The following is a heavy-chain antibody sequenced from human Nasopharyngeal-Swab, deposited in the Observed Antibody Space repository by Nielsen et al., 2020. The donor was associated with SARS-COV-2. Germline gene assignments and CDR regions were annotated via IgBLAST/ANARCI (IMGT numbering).Heavy chain of an antibody. CDR1: GLTFSGHW. CDR3: ASCPADTNYYAVFDY. J-gene: IGHJ4*02. CDR2: IKPDGSEK. D-gene: IGHD3-22*01. V-gene: IGHV3-7*03. Sequence: GGSLRLSCAASGLTFSGHWMTWVRQSPGKGLEWVANIKPDGSEKYYVDSVKGRFTIPRDNAKNSLYLQMNNLRADDAAVYYCASCPADTNYYAVFDYWGQGALVTVSS.